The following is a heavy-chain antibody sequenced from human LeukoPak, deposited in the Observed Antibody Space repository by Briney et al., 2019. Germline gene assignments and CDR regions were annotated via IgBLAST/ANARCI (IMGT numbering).Heavy chain of an antibody. V-gene: IGHV3-30*01. CDR1: GFTFSSYA. Sequence: PGGSLRLSCAASGFTFSSYAMHWVRQAPGKGLERVAVISYDGSNKYYADSVKGRFTISRDNSKNTLYLQMNSLRAEDTAVYYCARGRTVGARFDYWGQGTLVTVSS. CDR3: ARGRTVGARFDY. D-gene: IGHD1-26*01. CDR2: ISYDGSNK. J-gene: IGHJ4*02.